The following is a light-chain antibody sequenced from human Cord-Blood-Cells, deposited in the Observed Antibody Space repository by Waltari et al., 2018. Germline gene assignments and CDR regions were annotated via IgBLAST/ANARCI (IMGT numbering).Light chain of an antibody. CDR2: WAS. CDR3: QQYYSTLT. J-gene: IGKJ4*01. V-gene: IGKV4-1*01. CDR1: QSVLYSANNKNY. Sequence: DIVMTQSLDSLAVSLGERPPINCKSSQSVLYSANNKNYLAWYQQKPGQPPKLLIYWASTRESGVPDRCSGSGSGTDFTLTSSSLQAEDVAVYYCQQYYSTLTFGGGTKVEIK.